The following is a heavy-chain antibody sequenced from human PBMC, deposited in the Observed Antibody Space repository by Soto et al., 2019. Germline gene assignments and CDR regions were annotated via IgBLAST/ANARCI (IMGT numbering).Heavy chain of an antibody. CDR3: ARGPLVRVDYYYGMDV. Sequence: EVQLVETGGGLIQPGGSLRLSCVASGFSVSGNFMSWVRQPPGRGLEWVSILYTDDTTHYAESVKGRFTISRDNSKNTVYLQMNSPTADDTAVYYCARGPLVRVDYYYGMDVWGQGTTVTVSS. J-gene: IGHJ6*02. CDR1: GFSVSGNF. V-gene: IGHV3-53*02. CDR2: LYTDDTT. D-gene: IGHD6-13*01.